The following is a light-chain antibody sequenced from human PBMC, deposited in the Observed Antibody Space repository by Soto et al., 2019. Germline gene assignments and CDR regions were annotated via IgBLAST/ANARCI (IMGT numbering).Light chain of an antibody. J-gene: IGKJ2*01. CDR1: QTVGSGY. Sequence: EIVLTQSPGTLSLSPGERATLSCRASQTVGSGYLAWYQQKPGQAPRLLIHTASSRATGIPDRFSGSGAGTDFTLTISRLEPEDFALYYCQQYSNSPYTFVQGSKLEIK. CDR2: TAS. CDR3: QQYSNSPYT. V-gene: IGKV3-20*01.